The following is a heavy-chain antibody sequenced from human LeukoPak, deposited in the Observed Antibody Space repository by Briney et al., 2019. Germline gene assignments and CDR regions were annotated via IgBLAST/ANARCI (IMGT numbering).Heavy chain of an antibody. CDR2: INPNSGGT. CDR3: ASEGITMVRGVRRWFDP. J-gene: IGHJ5*02. Sequence: ASVKVSCKASGYAFTRHYMHWVRQAPGQGLEYMGWINPNSGGTNYAQKFQGRVTMTRDTSISTAYMELSRLISDDTAVYYCASEGITMVRGVRRWFDPWGQGTLVTVSS. D-gene: IGHD3-10*01. V-gene: IGHV1-2*02. CDR1: GYAFTRHY.